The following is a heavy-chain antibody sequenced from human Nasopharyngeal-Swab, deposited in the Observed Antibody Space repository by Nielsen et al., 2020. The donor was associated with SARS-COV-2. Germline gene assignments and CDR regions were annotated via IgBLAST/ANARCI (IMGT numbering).Heavy chain of an antibody. V-gene: IGHV3-48*03. CDR1: GLAFSNYE. J-gene: IGHJ3*02. CDR3: AREVPYSGHDDAFDI. CDR2: IVTTTATR. Sequence: SLKLSCAASGLAFSNYEMHWVRPAPGNGLERIAYIVTTTATRYYADSVKGRFTISRDNAKNSLYLQMNSLRAEDTAVYYCAREVPYSGHDDAFDIWGQGTMVTVSA. D-gene: IGHD5-12*01.